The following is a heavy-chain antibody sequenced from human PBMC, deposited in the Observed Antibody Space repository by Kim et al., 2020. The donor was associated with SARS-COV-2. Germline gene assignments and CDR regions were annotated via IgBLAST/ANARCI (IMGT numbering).Heavy chain of an antibody. CDR1: GGSVSSGSYY. V-gene: IGHV4-61*01. J-gene: IGHJ5*02. CDR3: ARLLEYSYGGGWFDP. D-gene: IGHD5-18*01. CDR2: IYYSGST. Sequence: SETLSLTCTVSGGSVSSGSYYWSWIRQPPGKGLEWTGYIYYSGSTNYNPSLKSGVTISVDTYKNQFSLKLSSVTAADTAVYYCARLLEYSYGGGWFDPWGPGALVSVSP.